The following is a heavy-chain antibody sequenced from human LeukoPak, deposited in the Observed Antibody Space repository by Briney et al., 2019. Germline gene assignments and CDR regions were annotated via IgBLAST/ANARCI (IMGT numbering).Heavy chain of an antibody. D-gene: IGHD5-18*01. CDR3: AREDTRTGYSAMFDY. Sequence: GRSLRLSCAASGFTFSSYAMHWVRQAPGKGLEWVAVISYDGSNKYYADSVKGRFTISRDNSKNTLYLQMNSLRAEDTAVYYCAREDTRTGYSAMFDYWGQGTLVTVSS. CDR2: ISYDGSNK. J-gene: IGHJ4*02. CDR1: GFTFSSYA. V-gene: IGHV3-30-3*01.